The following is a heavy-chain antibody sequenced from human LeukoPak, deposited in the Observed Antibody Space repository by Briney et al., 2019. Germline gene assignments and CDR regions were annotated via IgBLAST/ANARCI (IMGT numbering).Heavy chain of an antibody. Sequence: GGSLRLSCAASGFTFDSYAMSWVRQAPGKGLEWVSFISGSGSATQFADYVKGRFTISRDNSKNTLYLQVNSLRDEDTGVYYCAKGWNYLDAFDIWGQGTMVTVSS. V-gene: IGHV3-23*01. CDR1: GFTFDSYA. D-gene: IGHD1-7*01. CDR3: AKGWNYLDAFDI. J-gene: IGHJ3*02. CDR2: ISGSGSAT.